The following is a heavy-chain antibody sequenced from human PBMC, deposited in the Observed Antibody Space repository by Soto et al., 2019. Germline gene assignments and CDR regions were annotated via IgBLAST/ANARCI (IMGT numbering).Heavy chain of an antibody. Sequence: EVQLVESGGGLAQPGGSLRLSCAASGFTFSDYGVTWVRQAPGKGLEWISYISSGRDTIYYADSVKGRFTISRDAAKETLFLQMNSLRDEETAVYYCTRVSRTWEDDYWGRGTLVTVSS. CDR1: GFTFSDYG. J-gene: IGHJ4*02. D-gene: IGHD1-26*01. CDR3: TRVSRTWEDDY. V-gene: IGHV3-48*02. CDR2: ISSGRDTI.